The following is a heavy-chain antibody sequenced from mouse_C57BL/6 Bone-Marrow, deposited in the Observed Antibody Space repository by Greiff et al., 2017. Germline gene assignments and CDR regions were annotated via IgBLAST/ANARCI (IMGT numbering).Heavy chain of an antibody. CDR3: SSFDGNYFDF. J-gene: IGHJ2*01. V-gene: IGHV14-4*01. CDR2: IDPEIGDT. Sequence: EVQLQQSGAELVRPGASVKLSCTASGFNIKDDYIHWVKQRPEQGLEWIGWIDPEIGDTEYASKFQGKATITSDTSSNTAYLQPSSLTSEYTAVYYCSSFDGNYFDFWGQGTPLTGAS. CDR1: GFNIKDDY. D-gene: IGHD2-3*01.